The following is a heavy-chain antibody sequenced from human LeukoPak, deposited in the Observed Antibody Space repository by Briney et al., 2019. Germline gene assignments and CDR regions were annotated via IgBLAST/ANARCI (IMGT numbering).Heavy chain of an antibody. D-gene: IGHD2-2*01. J-gene: IGHJ4*02. CDR1: GYSISSGYH. V-gene: IGHV4-38-2*01. CDR3: ARPQGYQLLDFEY. Sequence: SETLSLTCAVSGYSISSGYHWGWIRQPPGKGLEWIGSIYHTGSTYDNPSLKSRVTMSVDTSKNQFSLKLSSVTAADTAVYYCARPQGYQLLDFEYWGQGTLVTVSS. CDR2: IYHTGST.